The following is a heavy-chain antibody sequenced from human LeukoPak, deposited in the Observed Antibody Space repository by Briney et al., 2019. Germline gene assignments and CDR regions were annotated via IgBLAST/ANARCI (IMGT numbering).Heavy chain of an antibody. Sequence: PSETLSLTCTPSGGSISSSTYYWDWIRQPPGKGLEWIGSIYFSGSTYYNPSLKSRVTISVDTSKNQFSLKLTSVTAADTAVYYCARGRLNIVVVVAAFWGMDVWGQGTTVTVSS. CDR3: ARGRLNIVVVVAAFWGMDV. CDR1: GGSISSSTYY. J-gene: IGHJ6*02. CDR2: IYFSGST. D-gene: IGHD2-15*01. V-gene: IGHV4-39*01.